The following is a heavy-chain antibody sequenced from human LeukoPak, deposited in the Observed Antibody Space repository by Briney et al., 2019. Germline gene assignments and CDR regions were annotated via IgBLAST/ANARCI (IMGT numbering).Heavy chain of an antibody. CDR1: GGSISSSNW. CDR2: IYYSGST. V-gene: IGHV4-4*02. Sequence: SETLSLTCAVSGGSISSSNWWSWVRQPPGKGLEWIGYIYYSGSTYYNPSLKSRVTISVDTSKNQFSLKLSSVTAADTAVYYCARDSNYYGSGGRPDAFDIWGQGTMVTVSS. J-gene: IGHJ3*02. D-gene: IGHD3-10*01. CDR3: ARDSNYYGSGGRPDAFDI.